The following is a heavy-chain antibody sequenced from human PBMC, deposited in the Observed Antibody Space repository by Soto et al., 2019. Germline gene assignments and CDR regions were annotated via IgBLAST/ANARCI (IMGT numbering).Heavy chain of an antibody. J-gene: IGHJ4*02. CDR1: GFTFSSYA. Sequence: GGSLRLSCAASGFTFSSYAMSWVRQAPGKGLEWVSAISGSGGSTYYADSVKGRFTISRDNSKNTLYLQMNSLRAEDTAVYYCAKDHRITMIVGNFDCWGQGTLVTVSS. CDR2: ISGSGGST. V-gene: IGHV3-23*01. D-gene: IGHD3-22*01. CDR3: AKDHRITMIVGNFDC.